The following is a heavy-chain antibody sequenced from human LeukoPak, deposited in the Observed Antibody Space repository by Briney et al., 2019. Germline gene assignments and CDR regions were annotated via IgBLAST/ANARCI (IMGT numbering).Heavy chain of an antibody. CDR3: ARDSYGDYPANWFDP. CDR1: GGSISSSSYY. V-gene: IGHV4-39*07. D-gene: IGHD4-17*01. CDR2: IYYSGST. J-gene: IGHJ5*02. Sequence: KPSETLSLTCTVSGGSISSSSYYWGWIRQPPGKGLEWIGSIYYSGSTYYNPSLKSRVTISVDTSKNQFSLKLSSVTAADTAVYYCARDSYGDYPANWFDPWGQGTLVTVSS.